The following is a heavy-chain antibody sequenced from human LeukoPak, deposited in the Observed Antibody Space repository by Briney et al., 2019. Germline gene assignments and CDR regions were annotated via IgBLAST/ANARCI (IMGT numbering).Heavy chain of an antibody. Sequence: GGFLRLSCAASGFTFSSYSMNWVRQAPGKGLEWVSSISSSSSYIYYADSVKGRFTISRDNAKNSLYLQMNSLRAEDTAVYYCARRRGYQRYFDLWGRGTLVTVSS. D-gene: IGHD2-2*01. CDR3: ARRRGYQRYFDL. CDR2: ISSSSSYI. J-gene: IGHJ2*01. CDR1: GFTFSSYS. V-gene: IGHV3-21*01.